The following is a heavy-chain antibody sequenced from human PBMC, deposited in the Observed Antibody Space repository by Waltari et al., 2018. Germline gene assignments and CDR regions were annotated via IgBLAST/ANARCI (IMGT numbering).Heavy chain of an antibody. CDR2: IDYSGNT. D-gene: IGHD1-7*01. J-gene: IGHJ4*02. CDR1: SGAISSSGYY. Sequence: QLQLQESGPGLVKPSETLSLTCTVSSGAISSSGYYWGWIRQPPGKGLEWLGSIDYSGNTYYNPALKNRVTISVDTSKNQFSLKVTSVTAADTAVYYCAKVWKNYRTDYWGQGTLVTVSS. V-gene: IGHV4-39*07. CDR3: AKVWKNYRTDY.